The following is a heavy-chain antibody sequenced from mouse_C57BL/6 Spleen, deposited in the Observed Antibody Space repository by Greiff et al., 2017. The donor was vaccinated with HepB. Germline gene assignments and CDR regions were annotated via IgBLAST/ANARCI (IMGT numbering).Heavy chain of an antibody. J-gene: IGHJ2*01. CDR1: GYSITSGYY. CDR3: ARDGITTVVAPFDY. CDR2: ISYDGSN. Sequence: VQLQQSGPGLVKPSQSLSLTCSVTGYSITSGYYWNWIRQFPGNKLEWMGYISYDGSNNYNPSLKNRISITRDTSRNQFFLKLNSVTTEDTATYYCARDGITTVVAPFDYWGQGTTLTVSS. D-gene: IGHD1-1*01. V-gene: IGHV3-6*01.